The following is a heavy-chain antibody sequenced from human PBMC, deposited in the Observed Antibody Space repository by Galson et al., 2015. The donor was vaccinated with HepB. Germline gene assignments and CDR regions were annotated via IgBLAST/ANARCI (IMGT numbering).Heavy chain of an antibody. CDR2: INPNSGGT. D-gene: IGHD5-24*01. CDR1: GYTFTGYY. CDR3: ARDLAALMATTTYNFDY. Sequence: SVKVSCKASGYTFTGYYMHWVRQAPGQGLEWMGWINPNSGGTNYAQKFQGRVTMTRDTSISTAYMELSRLRSDDTAVYYCARDLAALMATTTYNFDYWGQGTLVTVSS. V-gene: IGHV1-2*02. J-gene: IGHJ4*02.